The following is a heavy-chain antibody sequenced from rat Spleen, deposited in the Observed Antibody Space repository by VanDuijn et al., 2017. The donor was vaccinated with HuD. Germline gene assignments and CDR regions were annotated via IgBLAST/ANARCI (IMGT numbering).Heavy chain of an antibody. CDR1: GFTFSNYY. Sequence: EVQLVESGGGLVQPGRSLKLSCAASGFTFSNYYMAWVRQAPGGGLDWVASITNTGGSTYYPDSVKGRFTLSRDNAKSTLYLQMGSLRSEDTATYYCARAYYSFAYWGQGTLVTVSS. CDR3: ARAYYSFAY. CDR2: ITNTGGST. D-gene: IGHD1-6*01. V-gene: IGHV5-25*01. J-gene: IGHJ3*01.